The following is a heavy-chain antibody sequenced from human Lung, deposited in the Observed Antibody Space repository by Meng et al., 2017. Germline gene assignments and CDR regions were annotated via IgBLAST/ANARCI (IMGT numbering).Heavy chain of an antibody. Sequence: GQRQQWGAGLFKPSETLSLTCVVSGGSFSDYYWSWIRQPPGKGLEWIGEINHSGSTNYNPSLESRATISVDTSQNNLSLKLSSVTAADSAVYYCARGPTTMAHDFDYWGQGTLVTVSS. V-gene: IGHV4-34*01. CDR3: ARGPTTMAHDFDY. D-gene: IGHD4-11*01. CDR1: GGSFSDYY. J-gene: IGHJ4*02. CDR2: INHSGST.